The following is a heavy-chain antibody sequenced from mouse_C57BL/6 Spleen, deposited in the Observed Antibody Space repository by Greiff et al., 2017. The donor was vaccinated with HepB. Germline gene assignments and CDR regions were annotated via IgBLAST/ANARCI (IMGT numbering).Heavy chain of an antibody. CDR1: GFNIKDYY. V-gene: IGHV14-1*01. CDR2: IDPEDGDT. D-gene: IGHD1-1*01. Sequence: VQLQQSGAELVRPGASVKLSCTASGFNIKDYYMHWVKQRPEQGLEWIGRIDPEDGDTEYAPKFQGKATMTADTSANTASLPLSSLTSEDTAVYYCTTSGTTDYFDYWGQGTTLTVSS. J-gene: IGHJ2*01. CDR3: TTSGTTDYFDY.